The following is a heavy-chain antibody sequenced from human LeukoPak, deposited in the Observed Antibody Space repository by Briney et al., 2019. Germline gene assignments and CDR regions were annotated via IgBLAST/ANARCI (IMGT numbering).Heavy chain of an antibody. V-gene: IGHV3-30*02. CDR3: ATGYSSGWYGRLDY. J-gene: IGHJ4*02. CDR1: GFTFSSYG. Sequence: QTGGSLRLSCAASGFTFSSYGMHWVRQAPGKGLEWVACIRYDGSNRYYADSVKARFTLSRDNSKNTMYLQMNTLRAEDTAVYYCATGYSSGWYGRLDYWGQGTLVTVSS. CDR2: IRYDGSNR. D-gene: IGHD6-19*01.